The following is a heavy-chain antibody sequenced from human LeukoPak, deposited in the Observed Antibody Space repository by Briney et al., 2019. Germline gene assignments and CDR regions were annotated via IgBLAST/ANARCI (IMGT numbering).Heavy chain of an antibody. V-gene: IGHV4-39*07. J-gene: IGHJ4*02. CDR1: GGSISSSSYY. CDR3: ARESIAVAGDFDY. Sequence: SETLSLTCTVSGGSISSSSYYWGWIRQPPGKGLEWIGSIYYSGSTYYNPSLKSRVTISVDTSKNQFSLKLSSVTAADTAVYYCARESIAVAGDFDYWGQGTLVTVSS. CDR2: IYYSGST. D-gene: IGHD6-19*01.